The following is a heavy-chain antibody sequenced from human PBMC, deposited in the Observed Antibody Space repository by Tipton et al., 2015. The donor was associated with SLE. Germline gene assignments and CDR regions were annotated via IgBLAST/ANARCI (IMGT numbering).Heavy chain of an antibody. Sequence: TLSLTCNVSGYSIRDGYYWGWIRQAPGKGLEWIGRISTSGSTSYNPSLKSRVTMSVDTSKNQISLKLSSVTAADTAVYYCARDQTGLFDYWGQGTLVTVSS. CDR1: GYSIRDGYY. D-gene: IGHD1-1*01. CDR3: ARDQTGLFDY. V-gene: IGHV4-38-2*02. CDR2: ISTSGST. J-gene: IGHJ4*02.